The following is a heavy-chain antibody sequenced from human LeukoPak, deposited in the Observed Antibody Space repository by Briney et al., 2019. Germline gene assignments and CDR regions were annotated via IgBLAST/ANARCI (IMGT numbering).Heavy chain of an antibody. CDR3: AKGGFVVPAARYYFDY. D-gene: IGHD2-2*01. V-gene: IGHV3-21*04. J-gene: IGHJ4*02. Sequence: DSAKGRFTISRDNVKNSLLLQTNSLRAEDTAVYYCAKGGFVVPAARYYFDYWGQGTLVTVSS.